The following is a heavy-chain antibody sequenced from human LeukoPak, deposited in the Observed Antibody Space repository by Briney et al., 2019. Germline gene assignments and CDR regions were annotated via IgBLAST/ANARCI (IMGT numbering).Heavy chain of an antibody. CDR3: AKRYCSGGSCYSGD. CDR1: GFTFSSPA. Sequence: GGSLRLSCAGSGFTFSSPAMSWVRQAPGKGLEWVSAISASGGSTYYADSVKGRFTISRDNSMSSVYLQMSSLRVEDTAVYYCAKRYCSGGSCYSGDWGQGTLVTVSP. J-gene: IGHJ4*02. CDR2: ISASGGST. V-gene: IGHV3-23*01. D-gene: IGHD2-15*01.